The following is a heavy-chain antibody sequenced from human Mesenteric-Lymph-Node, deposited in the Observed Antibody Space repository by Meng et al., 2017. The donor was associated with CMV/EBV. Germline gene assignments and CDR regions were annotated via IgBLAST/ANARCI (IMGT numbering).Heavy chain of an antibody. V-gene: IGHV3-30*02. CDR1: GFTFSSYG. D-gene: IGHD3-22*01. CDR3: AKALSIVVVTTGDY. CDR2: IRYDGGNK. J-gene: IGHJ4*02. Sequence: GESLKISCAASGFTFSSYGMHWVRQAPGKGLEWVAFIRYDGGNKYYADSVKGRFTISRDNSKNTLYLQMNSLRAEDTAVYYCAKALSIVVVTTGDYWGQGALVTVSS.